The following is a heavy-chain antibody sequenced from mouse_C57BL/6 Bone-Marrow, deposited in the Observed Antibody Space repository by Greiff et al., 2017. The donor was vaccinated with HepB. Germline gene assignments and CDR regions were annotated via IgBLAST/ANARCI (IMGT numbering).Heavy chain of an antibody. CDR1: GYSITSDY. D-gene: IGHD3-2*02. V-gene: IGHV3-8*01. CDR3: ARRQLRLRDYAMDY. CDR2: ISYSGST. Sequence: VQLKESGPGLAKPSQTLSLTCSVTGYSITSDYWNWVRKFPGNKLEYMGYISYSGSTYYNPSLKSRISITRDTSTNQYYLQLNSVTTEDTATYYCARRQLRLRDYAMDYWGQGTSVTVSS. J-gene: IGHJ4*01.